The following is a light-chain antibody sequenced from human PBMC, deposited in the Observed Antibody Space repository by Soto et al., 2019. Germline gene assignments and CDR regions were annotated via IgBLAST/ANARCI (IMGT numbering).Light chain of an antibody. CDR1: QSISSW. V-gene: IGKV1-5*03. J-gene: IGKJ1*01. CDR3: QQYENFPRT. CDR2: KAS. Sequence: DIQMTQSPSTLSASVGDRVTITCRASQSISSWLAWYQQKPGKAPKLLIYKASRLESGVPSRFSGSGSGTEFPLSVSSLQPDDFATYHCQQYENFPRTFGQGTKVEIK.